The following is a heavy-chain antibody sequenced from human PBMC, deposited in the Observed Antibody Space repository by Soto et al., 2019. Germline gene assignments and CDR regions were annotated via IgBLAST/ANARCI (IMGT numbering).Heavy chain of an antibody. J-gene: IGHJ5*02. D-gene: IGHD3-3*01. CDR3: ARAGVVIGNWFAP. V-gene: IGHV1-69*02. Sequence: SVKVSCKASGGTFSSYTISWVRQAPGQGLEWMGRIIPILGIANYAQKFQGRVTITADKSTSTAYMELSSLRSEDTAVYYCARAGVVIGNWFAPWGQGTPVTVSS. CDR2: IIPILGIA. CDR1: GGTFSSYT.